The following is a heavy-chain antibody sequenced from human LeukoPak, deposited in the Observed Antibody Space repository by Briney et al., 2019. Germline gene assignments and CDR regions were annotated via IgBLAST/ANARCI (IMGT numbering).Heavy chain of an antibody. CDR3: ARGGGYCSSTSCYYTADGMDV. J-gene: IGHJ6*02. Sequence: GGSLRLSCAASGFTFSSYWMHWVRQAPGKGLVWVSRINSDGSSTSYADSVKGRFTISRDNAKNTLYLQMNSLRAEDTAVYYCARGGGYCSSTSCYYTADGMDVWGQGTTVTVSS. V-gene: IGHV3-74*01. CDR1: GFTFSSYW. D-gene: IGHD2-2*01. CDR2: INSDGSST.